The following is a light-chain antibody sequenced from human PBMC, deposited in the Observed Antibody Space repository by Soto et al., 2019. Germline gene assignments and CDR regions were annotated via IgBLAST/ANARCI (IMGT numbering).Light chain of an antibody. J-gene: IGLJ1*01. CDR3: SSYTSSSLYV. V-gene: IGLV2-14*01. Sequence: QSALTQPASVSGSPGQSITISCTGTSSDIGGHHFVSWYQQQSGKAPKLVIYEVTDRPSGVSDRFSGSKSGNTASLTISGLQPEDEADYYCSSYTSSSLYVFGTGTNATVL. CDR2: EVT. CDR1: SSDIGGHHF.